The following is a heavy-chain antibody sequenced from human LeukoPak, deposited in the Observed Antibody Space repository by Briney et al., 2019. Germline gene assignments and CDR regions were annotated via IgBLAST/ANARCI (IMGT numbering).Heavy chain of an antibody. D-gene: IGHD6-19*01. Sequence: GGSLRLSCAASGFTFRSYAVSWVRQAPGKGLEWVSAISGSGGSTYYADSVKGRLTISRDNSKNTLSLQMNSLRAEDTAIYYCAKVNALVGAVDAFDIWGQGTMVTVSS. V-gene: IGHV3-23*01. CDR2: ISGSGGST. CDR3: AKVNALVGAVDAFDI. J-gene: IGHJ3*02. CDR1: GFTFRSYA.